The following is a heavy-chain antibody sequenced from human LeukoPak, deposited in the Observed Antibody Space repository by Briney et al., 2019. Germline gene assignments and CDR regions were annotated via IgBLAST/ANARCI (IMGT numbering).Heavy chain of an antibody. CDR1: GFTFDDYA. CDR3: TKGGQWLSDY. D-gene: IGHD6-19*01. J-gene: IGHJ4*02. CDR2: ISGDGGRT. Sequence: PGWSLRLSCAASGFTFDDYAMHWVRQAPGKGLEWVSLISGDGGRTYYADSVKGRFPLSRDNSKNSLFLQMNSLRTEDTALYYCTKGGQWLSDYWGQGTLVTVSS. V-gene: IGHV3-43*02.